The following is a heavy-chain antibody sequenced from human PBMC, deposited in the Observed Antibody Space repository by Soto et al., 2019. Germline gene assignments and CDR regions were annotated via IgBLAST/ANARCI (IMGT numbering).Heavy chain of an antibody. D-gene: IGHD4-4*01. J-gene: IGHJ4*02. Sequence: SETLSLTCTVSGGSISSGDYYWSWIRQPPGKGLEWIGYIYYSGSTYYNPSLKSRVTISVDTSKNQFSLKLSSVTAADTAVYYCARAGHDYSNYRTFDYWGQGTLVTVSS. CDR2: IYYSGST. V-gene: IGHV4-30-4*01. CDR3: ARAGHDYSNYRTFDY. CDR1: GGSISSGDYY.